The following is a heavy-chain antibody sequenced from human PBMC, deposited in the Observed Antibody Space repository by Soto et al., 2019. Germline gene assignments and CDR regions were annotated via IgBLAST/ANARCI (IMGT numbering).Heavy chain of an antibody. D-gene: IGHD6-13*01. Sequence: QVHLQESGPGLVKPSETLSLTCTVSGGSISSYYWSWIRQPPGKGLEWIGYIYYSGSTNYNPTLKSRVTISVDTSKNQFSLKLSSVTAAGTAVYYCARSPCGYSSSCGWFDPWGQGTLVTVSS. V-gene: IGHV4-59*01. CDR1: GGSISSYY. J-gene: IGHJ5*02. CDR2: IYYSGST. CDR3: ARSPCGYSSSCGWFDP.